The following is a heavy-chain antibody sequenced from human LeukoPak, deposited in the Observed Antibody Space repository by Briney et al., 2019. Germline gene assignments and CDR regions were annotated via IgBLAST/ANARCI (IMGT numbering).Heavy chain of an antibody. CDR1: GGSISSHY. J-gene: IGHJ6*03. D-gene: IGHD1-26*01. V-gene: IGHV4-59*11. CDR2: IYYSGSA. Sequence: SETLSLTCTVSGGSISSHYWSWIRQPPGKGLEGIGYIYYSGSANYNPSLKSRVTISVDTSKNQFSLKLSSVTAADTAVYYCARVDAGATSHYYYMDVWGKGTTVTVSS. CDR3: ARVDAGATSHYYYMDV.